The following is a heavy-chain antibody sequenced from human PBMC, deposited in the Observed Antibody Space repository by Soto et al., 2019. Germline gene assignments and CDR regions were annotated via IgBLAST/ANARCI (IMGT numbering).Heavy chain of an antibody. CDR2: IYDGGST. CDR1: GFTVSSNY. Sequence: EVQLVESGGDLVQPGGSLRLSCAASGFTVSSNYMSWVRQAPGKGLEWVSTIYDGGSTYYADSVKGRFTISRHNSKNTLYLQMNSLRVEDTAVYYCAMGGRGYDRFDSWGQGTLVTVSS. CDR3: AMGGRGYDRFDS. D-gene: IGHD5-12*01. V-gene: IGHV3-53*04. J-gene: IGHJ4*02.